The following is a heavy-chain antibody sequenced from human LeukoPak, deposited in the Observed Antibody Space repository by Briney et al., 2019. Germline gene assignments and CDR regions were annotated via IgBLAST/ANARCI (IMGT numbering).Heavy chain of an antibody. Sequence: GASVKVSCKASGYTFTSYDINWVRQATGQGLEWMGWMNPNSGNTGYAQKFQGRVTMTRNTSLSTAYMELSSLRSEDTAVYYCARGRRFLEWFRPRYYYYYMDVWGKGTTVTVSS. J-gene: IGHJ6*03. CDR3: ARGRRFLEWFRPRYYYYYMDV. CDR1: GYTFTSYD. V-gene: IGHV1-8*01. CDR2: MNPNSGNT. D-gene: IGHD3-3*01.